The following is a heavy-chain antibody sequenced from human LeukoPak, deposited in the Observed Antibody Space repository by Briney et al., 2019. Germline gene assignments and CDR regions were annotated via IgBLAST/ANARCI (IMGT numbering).Heavy chain of an antibody. CDR3: ARHVHLASRPSDY. J-gene: IGHJ4*02. V-gene: IGHV4-38-2*02. CDR1: GYSISSGYY. D-gene: IGHD6-6*01. CDR2: IYHSGST. Sequence: KPSETLSLTCTVSGYSISSGYYWGWIRQPPGKGLEWIGSIYHSGSTYYNPSLKSRVTISVDTSKNHFSLKLSSVTAADTAVYYCARHVHLASRPSDYWGQGTLVTVSS.